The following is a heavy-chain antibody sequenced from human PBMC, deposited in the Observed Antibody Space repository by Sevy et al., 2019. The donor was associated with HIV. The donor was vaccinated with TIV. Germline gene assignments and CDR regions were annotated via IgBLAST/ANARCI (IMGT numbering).Heavy chain of an antibody. CDR2: ISGSGGST. V-gene: IGHV3-23*01. CDR3: ASSGDYRYFDY. Sequence: GGSLRLSCAASGFTFSSYAMSWVRQAPGKGLEWVSAISGSGGSTYYADSVKGRFTIARDNSKNTLYLQMNSLRAEDTAVYYCASSGDYRYFDYWGQGTLVTVSS. CDR1: GFTFSSYA. J-gene: IGHJ4*02. D-gene: IGHD4-17*01.